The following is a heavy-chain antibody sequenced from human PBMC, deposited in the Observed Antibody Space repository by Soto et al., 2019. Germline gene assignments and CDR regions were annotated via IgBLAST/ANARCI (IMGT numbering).Heavy chain of an antibody. CDR3: ARLGGDCSSTSCRYGAFDI. CDR2: IYSGGST. CDR1: GFTVSSNY. V-gene: IGHV3-66*01. J-gene: IGHJ3*02. D-gene: IGHD2-2*01. Sequence: HPGGSLRLSCAASGFTVSSNYMSWVRQAPGKGLEWVSVIYSGGSTYYADSVKGRFTISRDNSKNTLYLQMNSLRAEDTAVYYCARLGGDCSSTSCRYGAFDIWGQGTMVTVSS.